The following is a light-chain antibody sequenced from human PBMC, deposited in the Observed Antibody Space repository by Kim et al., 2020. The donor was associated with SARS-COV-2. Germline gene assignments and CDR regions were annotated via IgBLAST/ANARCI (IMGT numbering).Light chain of an antibody. Sequence: QPASISCTSSQSLVHRDGNTYLNWFQQRPGQSPRRLIYRVSNRDSGVPDRFSGSVSGADFTLKISSVEVEDIGVYFCMQSSHWPYTFGQGTKLEI. V-gene: IGKV2-30*02. CDR1: QSLVHRDGNTY. CDR2: RVS. J-gene: IGKJ2*01. CDR3: MQSSHWPYT.